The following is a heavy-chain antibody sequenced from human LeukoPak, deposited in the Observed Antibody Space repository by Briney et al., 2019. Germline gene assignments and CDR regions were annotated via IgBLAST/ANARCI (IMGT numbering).Heavy chain of an antibody. CDR3: ARVITHLEWLSIPYYYYYYMDV. CDR1: GYTFTSYD. V-gene: IGHV1-8*03. CDR2: MNPNSGNT. Sequence: ASVKVSCKASGYTFTSYDINWVRQATGQGLEWMGWMNPNSGNTGYAQKFQGRVTITRNTSISTAYMELSSLRSEDTAVYYCARVITHLEWLSIPYYYYYYMDVWGKGTTVTVSS. J-gene: IGHJ6*03. D-gene: IGHD3-3*01.